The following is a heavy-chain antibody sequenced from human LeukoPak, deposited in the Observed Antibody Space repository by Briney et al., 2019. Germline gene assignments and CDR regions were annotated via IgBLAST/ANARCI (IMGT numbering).Heavy chain of an antibody. V-gene: IGHV1-18*01. D-gene: IGHD2-2*01. CDR2: ISVYNGNT. CDR1: GYTLTRNG. CDR3: ARSGHCSGTGCYAEGIDY. J-gene: IGHJ4*02. Sequence: ASGKVSCKASGYTLTRNGITWVRQAPGQGLEWMGWISVYNGNTAYAQMFQARVTMTTDTSTSPATMEMTKRRSEDTAIYYCARSGHCSGTGCYAEGIDYWGPGTLVTVSS.